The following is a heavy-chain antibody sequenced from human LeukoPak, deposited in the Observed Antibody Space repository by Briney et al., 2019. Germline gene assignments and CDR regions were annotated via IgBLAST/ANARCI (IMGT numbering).Heavy chain of an antibody. J-gene: IGHJ4*02. Sequence: GGSLRLSCAASGFTFSTYGVNWVRQAPGKGLEWVSTIGDTGDSTYYADSVKGRFIISRDNSESTLFLQMNGLRAEDTAIYFCATGAYCDHWGQGTLVTVSS. V-gene: IGHV3-23*01. CDR2: IGDTGDST. CDR3: ATGAYCDH. CDR1: GFTFSTYG.